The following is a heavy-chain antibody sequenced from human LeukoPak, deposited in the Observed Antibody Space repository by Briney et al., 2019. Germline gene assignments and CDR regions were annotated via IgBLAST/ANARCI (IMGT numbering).Heavy chain of an antibody. Sequence: SQTLSLTWAVSGGSISSGGYSWSWIRQPPGKGLEWIGYIYHSGSTYYNPSLKSRVTISVDRSKNQFSLKLSSVTAADTAVYYCARGVYGSGSYYSPEPFFDYWGQGTLVTVSS. D-gene: IGHD3-10*01. CDR3: ARGVYGSGSYYSPEPFFDY. V-gene: IGHV4-30-2*01. CDR1: GGSISSGGYS. CDR2: IYHSGST. J-gene: IGHJ4*02.